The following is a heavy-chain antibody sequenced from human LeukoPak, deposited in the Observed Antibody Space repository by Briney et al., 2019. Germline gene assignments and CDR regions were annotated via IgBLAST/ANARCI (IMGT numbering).Heavy chain of an antibody. CDR3: AREGSATARPFVSNDC. Sequence: SETLSLTXTVSGGSISNFYWSWIRQPAGKGLEWIGRIHTSGNTDYNPSLKSRVTMSLDTSKNRFSLRLNSMTAADTAVYYCAREGSATARPFVSNDCWDQGTLVTVSS. CDR1: GGSISNFY. D-gene: IGHD6-6*01. J-gene: IGHJ4*02. CDR2: IHTSGNT. V-gene: IGHV4-4*07.